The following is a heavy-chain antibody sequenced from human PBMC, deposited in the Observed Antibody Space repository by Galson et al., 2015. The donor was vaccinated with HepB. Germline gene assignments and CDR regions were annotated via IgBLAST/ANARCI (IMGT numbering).Heavy chain of an antibody. CDR3: ARPNRYSSGWSPFDY. J-gene: IGHJ4*02. Sequence: TLSLTCAVYGGSFSGYYWSWIRQPPGKGLEWIGEINHSGSTNYNPSLKSRVTISVDTSKNQFSLKLSSVTAADTAVYYCARPNRYSSGWSPFDYWGQGTLVTVSS. CDR1: GGSFSGYY. V-gene: IGHV4-34*01. CDR2: INHSGST. D-gene: IGHD6-19*01.